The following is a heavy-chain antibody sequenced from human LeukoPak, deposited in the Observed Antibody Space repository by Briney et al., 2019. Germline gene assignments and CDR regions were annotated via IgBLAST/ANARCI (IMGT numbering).Heavy chain of an antibody. CDR2: IKQDGSEK. D-gene: IGHD2-21*02. CDR1: GFTFSSYW. V-gene: IGHV3-7*01. Sequence: GGSLRLSCAASGFTFSSYWMSWVRQAPGKWLEWVANIKQDGSEKYYVDSVKGRFTISRDNAKNSLYLQMNSLRAEDTAVYYCARGNIVVVTATDYWGQGTLVTVSS. CDR3: ARGNIVVVTATDY. J-gene: IGHJ4*02.